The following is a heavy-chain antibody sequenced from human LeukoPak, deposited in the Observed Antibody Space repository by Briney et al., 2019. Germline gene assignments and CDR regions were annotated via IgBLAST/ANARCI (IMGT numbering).Heavy chain of an antibody. CDR2: FDPEDGET. CDR3: ATESGQQLDYHFDY. V-gene: IGHV1-24*01. J-gene: IGHJ4*02. CDR1: GYSLTELS. Sequence: ASVKVSCKVSGYSLTELSMHWVRQAPGKGLEWMGGFDPEDGETIYAQKFQGRVTMTEDTSTDTAYMELSSLRSEDTAVYYCATESGQQLDYHFDYWGQGTLVTVSS. D-gene: IGHD6-13*01.